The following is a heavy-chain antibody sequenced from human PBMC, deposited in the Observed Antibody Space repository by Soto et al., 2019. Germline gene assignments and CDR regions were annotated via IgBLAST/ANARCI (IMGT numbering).Heavy chain of an antibody. Sequence: SETLSLTCTVSGGSISSYYWSWIRQPPGKGLEWIGYIYYSGSTNYNPSLKSRVTISVDTSKNQFSLKLSSVTAADTAVYYCARELEGVAANNWFDPWDQGTLVTVSS. V-gene: IGHV4-59*01. J-gene: IGHJ5*02. D-gene: IGHD2-15*01. CDR3: ARELEGVAANNWFDP. CDR2: IYYSGST. CDR1: GGSISSYY.